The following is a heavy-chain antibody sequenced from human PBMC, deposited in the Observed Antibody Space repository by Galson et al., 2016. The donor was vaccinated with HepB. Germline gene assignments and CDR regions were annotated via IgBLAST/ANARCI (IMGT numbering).Heavy chain of an antibody. CDR2: ISGSGGST. Sequence: SLRLSCAASGFTFSSYAMSWVRHAPGKGLEWVSGISGSGGSTHYAESVKGRFTISRDNSKNTLYLQINSLRAEDTAVYYCARGLWFGDSWGQGTLVTVSS. J-gene: IGHJ4*02. CDR1: GFTFSSYA. D-gene: IGHD3-10*01. CDR3: ARGLWFGDS. V-gene: IGHV3-23*01.